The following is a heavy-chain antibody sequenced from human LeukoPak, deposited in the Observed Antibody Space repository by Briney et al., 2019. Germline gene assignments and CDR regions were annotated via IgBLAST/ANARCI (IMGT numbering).Heavy chain of an antibody. Sequence: GRSLRLSCAASGFTFRTYGMNWVRQAPGKGLEWVAIISYDGSYEDYADSVKGRFTISRDNSKNTLYLQMNSLRAEDSAVYYCAKSRVRGVYYFDYWGQGTLVTVSS. D-gene: IGHD3-10*02. J-gene: IGHJ4*02. V-gene: IGHV3-30*18. CDR3: AKSRVRGVYYFDY. CDR2: ISYDGSYE. CDR1: GFTFRTYG.